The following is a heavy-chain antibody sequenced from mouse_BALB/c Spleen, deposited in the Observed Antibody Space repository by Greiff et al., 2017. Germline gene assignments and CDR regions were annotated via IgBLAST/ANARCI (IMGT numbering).Heavy chain of an antibody. CDR2: ISSGGSYT. V-gene: IGHV5-9-3*01. CDR1: GFTFSSYA. Sequence: DVQLVESGGGLVKPGGSLKLSCAASGFTFSSYAMSWVRQTPEKRLEWVATISSGGSYTYYPDSVKGRFTISRDNAKNTLYLQMSSLRSEDTAMYYCAREITSWGQGTLVTVSA. J-gene: IGHJ3*01. CDR3: AREITS. D-gene: IGHD1-1*01.